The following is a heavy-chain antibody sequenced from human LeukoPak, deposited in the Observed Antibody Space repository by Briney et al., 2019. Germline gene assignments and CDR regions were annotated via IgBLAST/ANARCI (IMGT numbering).Heavy chain of an antibody. J-gene: IGHJ4*02. CDR3: ARRITIFGVVIIRGGTFDY. V-gene: IGHV4-34*01. CDR2: INHSGST. CDR1: GGSFSGYY. D-gene: IGHD3-3*01. Sequence: SETLSLTCAVSGGSFSGYYWSWIRQPPGKGLEWIGEINHSGSTNYNPSLKSRVTILVDTSKNQFSLKLSSVTAADTAVYYCARRITIFGVVIIRGGTFDYWGQGTLVTVSS.